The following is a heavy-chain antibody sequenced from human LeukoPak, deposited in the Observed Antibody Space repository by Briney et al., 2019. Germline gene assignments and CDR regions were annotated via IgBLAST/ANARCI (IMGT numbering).Heavy chain of an antibody. CDR3: AGGGQWLSFDY. CDR2: IYHSGTT. V-gene: IGHV4-61*05. J-gene: IGHJ4*02. Sequence: PSETLSLTCTVSGGSISSTSHYWGWIRQPPGKGLEWIGYIYHSGTTNYNPSLKSRVTISVDTSKNQFSLKLSSVTAADTAVYYCAGGGQWLSFDYWGQGTLVTVSS. D-gene: IGHD6-19*01. CDR1: GGSISSTSHY.